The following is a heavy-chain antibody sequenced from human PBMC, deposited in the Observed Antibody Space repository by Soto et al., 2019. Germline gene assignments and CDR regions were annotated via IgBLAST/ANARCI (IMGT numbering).Heavy chain of an antibody. CDR1: GGSITSTTYN. Sequence: PSETLSLTCTVSGGSITSTTYNWGWIRQPPGKGLEWIGNTYYSGSTYYNPSLKSRVTISVDTSKNQFSLKLSSVTAADTAVYYCASIAAAGTNLDYWGQGTLVTVSS. J-gene: IGHJ4*02. CDR2: TYYSGST. V-gene: IGHV4-39*01. CDR3: ASIAAAGTNLDY. D-gene: IGHD6-13*01.